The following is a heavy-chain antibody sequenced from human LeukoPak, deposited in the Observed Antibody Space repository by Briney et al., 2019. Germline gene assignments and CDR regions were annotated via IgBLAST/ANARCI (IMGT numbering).Heavy chain of an antibody. V-gene: IGHV3-30*18. CDR2: ISYDGSNK. D-gene: IGHD2-2*01. Sequence: GGSLRLSCAASGLTFSSYGMHWVRQAPGKGLEWVAVISYDGSNKYYAYSVKGRFTISRDNSKNTLYLQMNSLRAEDTAVYYCAKDLLRYCSSTSCYFDYWGQGTLVTVSS. J-gene: IGHJ4*02. CDR1: GLTFSSYG. CDR3: AKDLLRYCSSTSCYFDY.